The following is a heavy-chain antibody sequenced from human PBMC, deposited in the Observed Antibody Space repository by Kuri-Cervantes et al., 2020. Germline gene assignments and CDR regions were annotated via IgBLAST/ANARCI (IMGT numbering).Heavy chain of an antibody. D-gene: IGHD6-13*01. Sequence: SETLSLTCTVSGGSISSSSYYWGWIRQPPGKGLEWIGSIYYSGSTYYNPSLKSRVTISVDTSKNQFSLKLSSVTAADTAVYYCARVLTSSSRYYFDYWGQGTLVTVSS. CDR2: IYYSGST. CDR1: GGSISSSSYY. V-gene: IGHV4-39*01. J-gene: IGHJ4*02. CDR3: ARVLTSSSRYYFDY.